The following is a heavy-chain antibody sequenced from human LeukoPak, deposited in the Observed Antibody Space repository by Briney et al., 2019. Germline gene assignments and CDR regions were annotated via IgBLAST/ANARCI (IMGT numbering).Heavy chain of an antibody. Sequence: ASVKVSCKASGGTFSSYAISWVRQAPGQGLEWMGGIIPIFGTANYAQKFQGRVTTTADESTSTAYMELSSLRSEDTAVYYCASDSKYRCSSTSCFKGQFDYWGQGTLVTVSS. CDR2: IIPIFGTA. CDR3: ASDSKYRCSSTSCFKGQFDY. CDR1: GGTFSSYA. V-gene: IGHV1-69*13. D-gene: IGHD2-2*01. J-gene: IGHJ4*02.